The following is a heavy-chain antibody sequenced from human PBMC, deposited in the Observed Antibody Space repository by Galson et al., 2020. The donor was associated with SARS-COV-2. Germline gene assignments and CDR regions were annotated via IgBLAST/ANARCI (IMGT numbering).Heavy chain of an antibody. D-gene: IGHD2-15*01. CDR2: IYPGDSDT. J-gene: IGHJ6*02. Sequence: HGESLKISCKGSGYRFTNYWIGWVRQMPGKGLEWMGIIYPGDSDTRYNPSFQGQVTISADKSISTAYLQWSSLKASDTAMYYCARQAFEEWGLIYYYAMDVWGQETTVSVSS. V-gene: IGHV5-51*01. CDR3: ARQAFEEWGLIYYYAMDV. CDR1: GYRFTNYW.